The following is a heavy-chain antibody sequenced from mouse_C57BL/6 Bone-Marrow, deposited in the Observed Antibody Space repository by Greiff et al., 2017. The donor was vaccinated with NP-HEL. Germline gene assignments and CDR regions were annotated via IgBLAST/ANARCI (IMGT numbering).Heavy chain of an antibody. D-gene: IGHD1-1*01. CDR1: GYTFTDYY. CDR2: INPNNGGT. J-gene: IGHJ4*01. CDR3: ARFITTVVATGYYAMDY. Sequence: EVQLQQSGPELVKPGASVKISCKASGYTFTDYYMNWVKQSNGKSLEWIGDINPNNGGTSYNQKFKGKATLTVDKSSSTAYMELRSLTSEDSAVYYCARFITTVVATGYYAMDYWGQGTSVTVSS. V-gene: IGHV1-26*01.